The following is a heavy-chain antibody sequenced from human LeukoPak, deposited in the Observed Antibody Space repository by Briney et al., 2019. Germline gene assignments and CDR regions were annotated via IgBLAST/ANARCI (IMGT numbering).Heavy chain of an antibody. CDR2: ISYDGSNK. D-gene: IGHD2-2*01. V-gene: IGHV3-30-3*01. J-gene: IGHJ6*02. Sequence: GGSLRLSCAASGFTFSNYAIHWVRQAPGKGLEWVAVISYDGSNKYYADSVKGRFTISRDNSRNTLHLQMNSLKAEDTAVYYCARDWRYCSSSSCLAMDVWGQGTTVTVSS. CDR3: ARDWRYCSSSSCLAMDV. CDR1: GFTFSNYA.